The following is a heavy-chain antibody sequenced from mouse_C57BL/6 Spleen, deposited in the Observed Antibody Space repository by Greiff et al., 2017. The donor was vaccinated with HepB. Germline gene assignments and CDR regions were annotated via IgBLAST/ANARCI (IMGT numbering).Heavy chain of an antibody. Sequence: DVQLVESGGDLVKPGGSLKLSCAASGFTFSSYGMSWVRQTPDKRLEWVANISSGGSYTYYPESGTGRFTISRDNAKNTTYLQMSSRTLEDTAMYYCSRHHYSNSLWYFDVWGTGTTVTVSS. CDR1: GFTFSSYG. D-gene: IGHD2-5*01. V-gene: IGHV5-6*01. J-gene: IGHJ1*03. CDR3: SRHHYSNSLWYFDV. CDR2: ISSGGSYT.